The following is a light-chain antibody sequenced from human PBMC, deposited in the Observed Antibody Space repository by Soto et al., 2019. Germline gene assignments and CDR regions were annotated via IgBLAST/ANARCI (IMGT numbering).Light chain of an antibody. V-gene: IGKV3-20*01. CDR2: DAS. J-gene: IGKJ1*01. CDR1: QRISSNS. CDR3: QQRGGSPPTWT. Sequence: EIVLTQSPGTLSLSPGERATLSCRASQRISSNSLAWYQQKPGQAPRLLIYDASNRATGIPDRFSGSGSGTDFTPTISRLEPEDFAVYYCQQRGGSPPTWTFGQGTKVDIK.